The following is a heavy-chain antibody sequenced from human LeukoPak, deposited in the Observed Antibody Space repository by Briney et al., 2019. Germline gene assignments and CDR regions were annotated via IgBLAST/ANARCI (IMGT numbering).Heavy chain of an antibody. CDR1: GGSISSYY. J-gene: IGHJ4*02. Sequence: KPSETLSLTCTVSGGSISSYYWSWIRQHPAKGLEWIGYMHYTGTTYYNPSLMGRAAISVDTSKNQFSLRLSSVTAADTAVYYCAGELIRPQYFDYWGQGTLVTVSS. D-gene: IGHD3-10*01. CDR2: MHYTGTT. CDR3: AGELIRPQYFDY. V-gene: IGHV4-59*06.